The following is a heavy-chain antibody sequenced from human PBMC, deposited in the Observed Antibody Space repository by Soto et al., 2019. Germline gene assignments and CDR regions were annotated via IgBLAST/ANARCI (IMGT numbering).Heavy chain of an antibody. Sequence: SETLSLTCAVYGGSFSGYYWSWIRQPPGKGLEWIGEINHSGSTNYNPSLKSRVTISVDTSKNQFSLKLSSVTAADTAVYYCARGVPAANSLSHYYYYYMDVWGKGTTVTVSS. CDR2: INHSGST. D-gene: IGHD2-2*01. V-gene: IGHV4-34*01. CDR1: GGSFSGYY. J-gene: IGHJ6*03. CDR3: ARGVPAANSLSHYYYYYMDV.